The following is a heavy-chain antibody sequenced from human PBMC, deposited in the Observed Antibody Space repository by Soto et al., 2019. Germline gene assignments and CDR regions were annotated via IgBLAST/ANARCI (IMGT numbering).Heavy chain of an antibody. CDR1: GLTFSGFY. CDR3: ARSPYSFEGDGQHYYYGMDL. V-gene: IGHV1-2*02. D-gene: IGHD2-15*01. J-gene: IGHJ6*02. CDR2: IKPNADDT. Sequence: GASVKVSCKPSGLTFSGFYLHWVRQAPGQGLEWMGWIKPNADDTGYAQKFQGRVTLTWDTSSSAGYMDLSSLRSDDTAVYYCARSPYSFEGDGQHYYYGMDLWGLGTTVTVSS.